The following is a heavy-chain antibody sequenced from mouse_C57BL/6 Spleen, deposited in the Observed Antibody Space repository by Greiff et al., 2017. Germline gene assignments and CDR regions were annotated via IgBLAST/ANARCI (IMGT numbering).Heavy chain of an antibody. J-gene: IGHJ3*01. D-gene: IGHD4-1*01. CDR1: GYAFSSSW. CDR3: ARRDWDDQAWFAY. V-gene: IGHV1-82*01. CDR2: IYPGDGDT. Sequence: VQVVESGPELVKPGASVKISCKASGYAFSSSWMNWVKQRPGKGLEWIGRIYPGDGDTNYNGKFKGKATLTADKSSSTAYMQLSSLTSEDSAVYFCARRDWDDQAWFAYWGQGTLVTVSA.